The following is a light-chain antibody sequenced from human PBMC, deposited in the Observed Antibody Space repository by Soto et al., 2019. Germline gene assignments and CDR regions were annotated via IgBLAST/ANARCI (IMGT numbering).Light chain of an antibody. CDR2: DAS. Sequence: EIVLTQSPATLSLSPGERATISCRASQNVSSYLAWYQQKPGQAPRLLIYDASNRATGIPARFSGSGSGTDFTLTISSLEPEDFAVYYCQQRSNWPPITFGQGTRL. CDR1: QNVSSY. V-gene: IGKV3-11*01. J-gene: IGKJ5*01. CDR3: QQRSNWPPIT.